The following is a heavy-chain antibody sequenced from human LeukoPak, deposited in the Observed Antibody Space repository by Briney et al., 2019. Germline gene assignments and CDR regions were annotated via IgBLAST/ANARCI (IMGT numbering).Heavy chain of an antibody. CDR3: ARGSGSPSLYYYGMDV. V-gene: IGHV1-18*01. D-gene: IGHD1-26*01. J-gene: IGHJ6*02. CDR2: ISAYNGNT. CDR1: GYTFTSYG. Sequence: ASVKVSCKASGYTFTSYGISWVRQAPGQGLEWMGWISAYNGNTNYARKLQGRVTMTTDTSTSTAYMELRSLRSDDTAVYYCARGSGSPSLYYYGMDVRGQGTTVTVSS.